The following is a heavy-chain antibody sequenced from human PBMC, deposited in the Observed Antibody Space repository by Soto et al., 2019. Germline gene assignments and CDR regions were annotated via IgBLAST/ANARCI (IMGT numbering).Heavy chain of an antibody. CDR2: IYWDDSK. V-gene: IGHV2-5*02. D-gene: IGHD1-26*01. CDR1: GFSLTTDRVG. CDR3: AHAYGGRSLY. J-gene: IGHJ4*02. Sequence: QITLKESGPTLVKPTQTLTLTCTFSGFSLTTDRVGAGWIRQPPGEALEWLAVIYWDDSKTYRPSLESRLTITKDTSKNQVALTMTIMDSVDTATYYCAHAYGGRSLYWGQGPMVTVSS.